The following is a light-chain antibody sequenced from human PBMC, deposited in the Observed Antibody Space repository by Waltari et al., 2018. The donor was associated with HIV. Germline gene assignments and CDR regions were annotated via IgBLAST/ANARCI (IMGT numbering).Light chain of an antibody. V-gene: IGLV1-44*01. CDR1: GPNIGTRP. CDR2: RSD. Sequence: QSVLTHPPSASGTPGQRLTITRSGSGPNIGTRPRTWYQQLAGSAPKLLLYRSDLRPSGVPDRFSGSKSATSASLAISGLQSEDEATYYCASWDDSLNGVIFGGGTELTVL. J-gene: IGLJ2*01. CDR3: ASWDDSLNGVI.